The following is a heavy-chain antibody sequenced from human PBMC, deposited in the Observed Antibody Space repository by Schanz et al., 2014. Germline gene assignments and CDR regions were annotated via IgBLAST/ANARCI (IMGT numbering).Heavy chain of an antibody. CDR1: GLTFSDYY. D-gene: IGHD6-6*01. V-gene: IGHV3-11*06. J-gene: IGHJ4*02. CDR2: ISSSSSYT. CDR3: VPMSIAAH. Sequence: VQLVESGGGLVKPGGSLRLSCAASGLTFSDYYMSWIRQAPGKRLEWVSYISSSSSYTNYADSVKGRFTISRDNANKSLLLRMNSLRAEDTAVYYCVPMSIAAHWGQGTLVTVSS.